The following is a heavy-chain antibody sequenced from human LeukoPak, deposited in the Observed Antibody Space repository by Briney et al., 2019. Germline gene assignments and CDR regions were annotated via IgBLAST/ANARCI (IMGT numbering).Heavy chain of an antibody. CDR1: GYSFTSYW. V-gene: IGHV5-51*01. CDR3: ARVVDTAMVTFYYYYMDV. CDR2: IYPGDSDT. Sequence: GESLKISCKGSGYSFTSYWIGWVRQVPGKGLEWMGIIYPGDSDTRYSPSFQGQVTISADKSISTAYLQWSSLKASDTAMYYCARVVDTAMVTFYYYYMDVWGKGTTVTVSS. D-gene: IGHD5-18*01. J-gene: IGHJ6*03.